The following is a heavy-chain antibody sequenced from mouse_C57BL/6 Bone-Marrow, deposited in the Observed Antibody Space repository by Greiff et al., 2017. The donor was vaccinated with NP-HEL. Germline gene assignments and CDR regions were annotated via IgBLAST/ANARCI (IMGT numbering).Heavy chain of an antibody. Sequence: EVKLMESGAELVRPGASVKLSCTASGFNIKDDYMHWVKQRPEQGLEWIGWIDPENGDTEYASKFQGKATITADTSSNTAYLQLSSLTSEDTAVYYCSTGMFGYDYWGQGTTLTVAS. CDR3: STGMFGYDY. V-gene: IGHV14-4*01. D-gene: IGHD2-2*01. CDR2: IDPENGDT. J-gene: IGHJ2*01. CDR1: GFNIKDDY.